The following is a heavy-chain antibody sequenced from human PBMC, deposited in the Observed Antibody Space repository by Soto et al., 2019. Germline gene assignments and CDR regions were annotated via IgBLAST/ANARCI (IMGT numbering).Heavy chain of an antibody. V-gene: IGHV2-5*02. CDR3: GNTQGGYCSSGCCYFDH. CDR1: GFSFTTTVVG. Sequence: QITLKESGPTLVEPTQTLTLTCTFSGFSFTTTVVGVGWIRQPPGKALEWLALVYWDADRRYLPSLTSRPTQTKHTSKNHVFLTMPNLGPVDTATYYCGNTQGGYCSSGCCYFDHWGQGTLVTVSS. D-gene: IGHD2-2*01. J-gene: IGHJ4*02. CDR2: VYWDADR.